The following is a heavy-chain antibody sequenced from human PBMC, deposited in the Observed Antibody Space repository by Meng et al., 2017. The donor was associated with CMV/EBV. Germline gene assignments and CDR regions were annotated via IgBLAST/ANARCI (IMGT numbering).Heavy chain of an antibody. CDR3: ASLPNTAMVSWLDY. D-gene: IGHD5-18*01. J-gene: IGHJ4*02. Sequence: SETLSLTCTVSGGSISSSSYYWGWIRQPPRKGLEWIGSIYYSGSTYYNPSLKSRVTISVDTSKNQFSLKLSSVTAADTAVYYCASLPNTAMVSWLDYWGQGTLVTVSS. V-gene: IGHV4-39*07. CDR1: GGSISSSSYY. CDR2: IYYSGST.